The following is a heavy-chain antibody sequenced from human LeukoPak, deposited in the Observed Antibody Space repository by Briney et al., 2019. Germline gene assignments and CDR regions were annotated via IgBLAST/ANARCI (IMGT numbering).Heavy chain of an antibody. J-gene: IGHJ4*02. Sequence: PGGSLRLSCTASGFTFSSYAMSWVRQAPGKGLEWVSAISGSGGSTYYADSVKGRFTISRDNSKNTLYLQMNSLRAEDTAVYYCAKIGYCSSTSCRPFDYWGQGTLVTVSS. CDR3: AKIGYCSSTSCRPFDY. V-gene: IGHV3-23*01. CDR2: ISGSGGST. CDR1: GFTFSSYA. D-gene: IGHD2-2*03.